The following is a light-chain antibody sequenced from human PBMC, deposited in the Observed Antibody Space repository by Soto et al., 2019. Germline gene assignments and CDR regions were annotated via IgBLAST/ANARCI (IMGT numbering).Light chain of an antibody. CDR1: QSVTINY. CDR2: GAS. V-gene: IGKV3-20*01. J-gene: IGKJ1*01. Sequence: EIVLTQSPGTLSLSPGERATLSCRASQSVTINYVAWYQQKPGQAPRLLLYGASSRATGIPDRFSGSGSGTDFTLTISILEPEDFAVYYCQQYGSSPQTFGQGTKVEIK. CDR3: QQYGSSPQT.